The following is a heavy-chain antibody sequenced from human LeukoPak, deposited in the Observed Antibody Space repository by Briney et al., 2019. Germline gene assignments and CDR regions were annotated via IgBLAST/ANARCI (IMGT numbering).Heavy chain of an antibody. V-gene: IGHV1-18*01. Sequence: ASVKVSCKASGYTFTSYGISWVRQAPGQGLEWMGRSSAVNGNTNYVQKFQGRVTMTTDTSTSTAYMELRGLRSDDTAVFYCARSYCGGGSCYDYWGQGTLVTVSS. CDR1: GYTFTSYG. D-gene: IGHD2-15*01. J-gene: IGHJ4*02. CDR2: SSAVNGNT. CDR3: ARSYCGGGSCYDY.